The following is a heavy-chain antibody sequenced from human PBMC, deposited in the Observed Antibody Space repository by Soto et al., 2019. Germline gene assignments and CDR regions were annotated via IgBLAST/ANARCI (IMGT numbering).Heavy chain of an antibody. V-gene: IGHV3-72*01. J-gene: IGHJ4*02. CDR2: TRNKANSYTT. Sequence: EVQLVESGGGLVQPGGSLRLSCAASGFTFSDHYMDWVRQAPGKGLEWVGRTRNKANSYTTEYAASVKGRFTISRDDSKNSLYLQMNSLKTADTAVYYCARNSGGCFDYWGQGTLVTVSA. CDR3: ARNSGGCFDY. CDR1: GFTFSDHY. D-gene: IGHD6-19*01.